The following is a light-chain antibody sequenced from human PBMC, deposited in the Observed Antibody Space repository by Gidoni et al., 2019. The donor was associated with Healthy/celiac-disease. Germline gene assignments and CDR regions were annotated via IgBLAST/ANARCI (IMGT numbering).Light chain of an antibody. Sequence: DIQMTQSPSSLSASVGDRVTITFQASQDISNYLNWYQQKPGKAPKLLIYDASNLETGVPSRFSGSGSGTDFTFTISSLQPEDIATYYCQQASYTFGQGTKLEIK. CDR3: QQASYT. V-gene: IGKV1-33*01. J-gene: IGKJ2*01. CDR1: QDISNY. CDR2: DAS.